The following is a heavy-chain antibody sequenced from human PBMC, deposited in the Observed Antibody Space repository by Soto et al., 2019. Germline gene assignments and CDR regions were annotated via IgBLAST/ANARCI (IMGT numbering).Heavy chain of an antibody. CDR2: ISDGADGP. D-gene: IGHD2-21*01. Sequence: EVQLLESGGVLVQPGGSLRLSCAASGFTFSSYAMTWVLQAPGKGLEWISSISDGADGPYYADSVKGRFTITRYNSNNNLSLKMNILRGDNTAVYYCAKGGIGIATGLDFWGKGTRVAVAS. J-gene: IGHJ4*02. CDR3: AKGGIGIATGLDF. CDR1: GFTFSSYA. V-gene: IGHV3-23*01.